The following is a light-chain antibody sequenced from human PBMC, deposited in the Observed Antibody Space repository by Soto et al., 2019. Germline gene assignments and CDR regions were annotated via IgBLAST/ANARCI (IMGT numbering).Light chain of an antibody. CDR1: QSVSSN. J-gene: IGKJ1*01. CDR3: QQSNNWPPET. Sequence: EIVMTQSPATLSVSPGERATLSYRASQSVSSNLAWYQQKPGQAPRLLIYGASTRATGIPARFSGSGSGTEFTLTISSLQSEDFAVYYCQQSNNWPPETFGQGTKVEIK. CDR2: GAS. V-gene: IGKV3-15*01.